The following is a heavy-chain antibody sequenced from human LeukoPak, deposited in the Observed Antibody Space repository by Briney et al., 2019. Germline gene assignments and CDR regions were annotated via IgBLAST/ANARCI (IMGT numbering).Heavy chain of an antibody. CDR2: INSDGSST. Sequence: GGSLRLSCAASGFTFSSYAMHWVRQAPGKGLEWVSRINSDGSSTSYADSVKGRFTISRDNAKNTLYLQMNSLRAEDTAVYYCARRQDLPQRTLLAYCGGDCYPGIWGQGTMVTVSS. J-gene: IGHJ3*02. D-gene: IGHD2-21*02. CDR1: GFTFSSYA. V-gene: IGHV3-74*01. CDR3: ARRQDLPQRTLLAYCGGDCYPGI.